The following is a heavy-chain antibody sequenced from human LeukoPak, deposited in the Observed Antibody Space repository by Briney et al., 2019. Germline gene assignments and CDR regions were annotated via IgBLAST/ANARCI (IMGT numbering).Heavy chain of an antibody. D-gene: IGHD1-7*01. Sequence: GSSVKVSCKASGGTFSSYAISWVRQAPGQGLEWMGWINPNSGGTNYAQKFQGRVTMTRDTSISTAYMELSRLRSDDTAVYYCARNAFARYNWNYDAFDIWGQGTMVTVSS. V-gene: IGHV1-2*02. CDR3: ARNAFARYNWNYDAFDI. CDR1: GGTFSSYA. CDR2: INPNSGGT. J-gene: IGHJ3*02.